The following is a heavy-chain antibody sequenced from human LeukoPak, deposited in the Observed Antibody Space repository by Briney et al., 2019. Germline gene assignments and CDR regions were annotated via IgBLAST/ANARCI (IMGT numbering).Heavy chain of an antibody. CDR3: AKRVFRDLYDAFDI. CDR1: GFTFSNFE. V-gene: IGHV3-23*01. CDR2: ISGSGGGT. D-gene: IGHD3-3*01. J-gene: IGHJ3*02. Sequence: GGSLRLSCAASGFTFSNFEMNWVRQAPGKGLEWVSVISGSGGGTYYADSVKGRFTISRDNSKNTLCLQMNSLRAEDTAVYYCAKRVFRDLYDAFDIWGQGTMVTVSS.